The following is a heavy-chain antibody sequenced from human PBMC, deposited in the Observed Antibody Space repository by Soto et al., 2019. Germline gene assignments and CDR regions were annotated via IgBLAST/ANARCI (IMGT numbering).Heavy chain of an antibody. CDR2: FNHSGST. CDR1: GGSFGIFY. CDR3: ATQHYPYYFDY. J-gene: IGHJ4*02. Sequence: SETLSLTCAVYGGSFGIFYWSWIRQLPGEVLEWIGEFNHSGSTKNIQSMKSRVTISVDTSKYLDSLKLSSVNAADKDVDNCATQHYPYYFDYWGQGTLVTVSS. D-gene: IGHD1-1*01. V-gene: IGHV4-34*01.